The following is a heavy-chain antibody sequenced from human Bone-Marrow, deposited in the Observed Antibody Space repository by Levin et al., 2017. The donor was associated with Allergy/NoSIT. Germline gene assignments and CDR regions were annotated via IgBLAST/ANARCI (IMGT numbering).Heavy chain of an antibody. D-gene: IGHD2/OR15-2a*01. CDR3: SRHAEFCPSHFCSRSPNFDS. CDR2: ISSTGDT. V-gene: IGHV4-39*01. J-gene: IGHJ4*02. CDR1: GGPISRAGFD. Sequence: AGGSLRLSCTVSGGPISRAGFDWGWLRQSPGTGLQWIGSISSTGDTYFSPSLKSRGTIFLDTSKNQFSLRLTSVTSADTAIYYCSRHAEFCPSHFCSRSPNFDSWGQGSLVTVSS.